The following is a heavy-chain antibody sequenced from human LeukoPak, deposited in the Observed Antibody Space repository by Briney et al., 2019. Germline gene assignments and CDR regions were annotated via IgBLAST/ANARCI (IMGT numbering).Heavy chain of an antibody. Sequence: SETLSLTCTVSGGSISSGDYYWSWTRQPPGKGLEWIGYIYYSGSTYYNPSLKSRVTISVDTSKNQFSLKLSSVTAADTAVYYCARQAFSGYYYMFDYWGQGTLVTVSS. D-gene: IGHD3-22*01. CDR2: IYYSGST. J-gene: IGHJ4*02. CDR1: GGSISSGDYY. CDR3: ARQAFSGYYYMFDY. V-gene: IGHV4-30-4*01.